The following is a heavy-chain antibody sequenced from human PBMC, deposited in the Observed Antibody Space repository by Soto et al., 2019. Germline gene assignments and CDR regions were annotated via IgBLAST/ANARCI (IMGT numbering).Heavy chain of an antibody. CDR3: ARVGRYSSSHNWFDP. Sequence: KASETLSLTCAVSGGSISSGGYSWSWIRQPPGKGLEWIGYIYHSGSTYYNPSLKSRVTISVDRSKNQFSLKLSSVTAADTAVYYCARVGRYSSSHNWFDPWGQGALVTVSS. D-gene: IGHD6-13*01. CDR1: GGSISSGGYS. J-gene: IGHJ5*02. CDR2: IYHSGST. V-gene: IGHV4-30-2*01.